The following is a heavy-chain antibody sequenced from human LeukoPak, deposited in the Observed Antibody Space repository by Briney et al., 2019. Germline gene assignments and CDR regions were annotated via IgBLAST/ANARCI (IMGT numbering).Heavy chain of an antibody. D-gene: IGHD3-10*01. Sequence: SETLSLTCTVSGASISSYYYNWIRQTAGGGLEWIGRLYISGSTDYNPSLKSRVTISVDTSNNQFSLKLNSVTAADTAVYFCARDLSGSLYFDYWGQVVLVTVSS. V-gene: IGHV4-4*07. CDR2: LYISGST. CDR3: ARDLSGSLYFDY. J-gene: IGHJ4*02. CDR1: GASISSYY.